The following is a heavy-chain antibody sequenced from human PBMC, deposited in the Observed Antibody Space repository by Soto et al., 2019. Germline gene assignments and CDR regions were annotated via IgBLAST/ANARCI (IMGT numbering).Heavy chain of an antibody. V-gene: IGHV4-39*07. CDR2: IYYSGST. J-gene: IGHJ5*02. Sequence: PSETLSLTCTVSGDSISTNSYSWGWIRQPPGQGLEWIGHIYYSGSTHYNPSLKSRVTISVDTSKSQFSLKLSSVTAADTALYYCARGINYYDSSGDSWFDPWGQGTLVTVSS. CDR1: GDSISTNSYS. D-gene: IGHD3-22*01. CDR3: ARGINYYDSSGDSWFDP.